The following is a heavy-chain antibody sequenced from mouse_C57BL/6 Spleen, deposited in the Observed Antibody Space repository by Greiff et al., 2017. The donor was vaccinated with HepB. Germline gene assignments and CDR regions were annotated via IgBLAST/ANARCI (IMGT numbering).Heavy chain of an antibody. V-gene: IGHV1-9*01. J-gene: IGHJ1*03. Sequence: QVQLQQPGAELMKPGASVKLSCKATGYTFTGYWIEWVKQRPGHGLEWIGEILPGSGSTNYNEKFKGKATFTADTSSNTAYMQLSSLTTEDSAIYYCATGGSSPRYWYFDVWGTGTTVTVSS. CDR1: GYTFTGYW. CDR3: ATGGSSPRYWYFDV. CDR2: ILPGSGST. D-gene: IGHD1-1*01.